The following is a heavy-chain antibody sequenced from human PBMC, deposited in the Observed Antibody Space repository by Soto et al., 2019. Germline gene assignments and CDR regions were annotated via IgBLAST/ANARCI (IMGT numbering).Heavy chain of an antibody. D-gene: IGHD3-16*02. J-gene: IGHJ4*02. CDR3: ALSGYRYYFDY. CDR2: ISYDGSNK. CDR1: GFTFSSYA. Sequence: PVGSLRLSCAASGFTFSSYAMHWVRQAPGKGLEWVAVISYDGSNKYYADSVKGRFTISRDNSKNTLYLQMNSLRAEDTAVYYCALSGYRYYFDYWGQGTLVTVS. V-gene: IGHV3-30-3*01.